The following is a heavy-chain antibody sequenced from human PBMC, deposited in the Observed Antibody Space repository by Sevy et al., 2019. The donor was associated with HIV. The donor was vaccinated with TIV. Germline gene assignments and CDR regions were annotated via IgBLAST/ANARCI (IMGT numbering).Heavy chain of an antibody. Sequence: GESLKISCATSGFTFNSYGMHWVRQAPGKGLEWVALIWFDGSNKYDADSVKGRFTISRDIVKNTLHLQMNSLRAEDTAVYYCARDLEFYDYGDYGPAFTPDYWGQGTLVTVSS. CDR2: IWFDGSNK. D-gene: IGHD4-17*01. CDR3: ARDLEFYDYGDYGPAFTPDY. J-gene: IGHJ4*02. CDR1: GFTFNSYG. V-gene: IGHV3-33*01.